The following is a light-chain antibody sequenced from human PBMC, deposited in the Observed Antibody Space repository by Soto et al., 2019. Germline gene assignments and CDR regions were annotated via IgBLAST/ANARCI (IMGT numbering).Light chain of an antibody. J-gene: IGLJ1*01. CDR2: DVS. Sequence: ALAQPASVSGSPGQSITISCSGTNSDVGGYNYVSWYQQHPGKAPKLMIYDVSYRPSGISNRFSGSKSDNTASLTISGLQAEDEADYYCSSYTTSSLYVFGTGTKVTVL. V-gene: IGLV2-14*01. CDR1: NSDVGGYNY. CDR3: SSYTTSSLYV.